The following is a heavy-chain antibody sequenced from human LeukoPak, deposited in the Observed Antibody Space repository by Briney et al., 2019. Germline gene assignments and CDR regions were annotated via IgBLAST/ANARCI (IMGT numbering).Heavy chain of an antibody. CDR3: ALSSKFRRSGGSFADY. Sequence: SETLSLTCTVSGGSISSSSYYWSWTRQPAGKGLEWIGRIYTSGSTNYNPSLKSRVTISVDTSKNQFSLKLSSVTAADTAVYYCALSSKFRRSGGSFADYWGQGTLVTVSS. CDR1: GGSISSSSYY. D-gene: IGHD2-15*01. V-gene: IGHV4-61*02. J-gene: IGHJ4*02. CDR2: IYTSGST.